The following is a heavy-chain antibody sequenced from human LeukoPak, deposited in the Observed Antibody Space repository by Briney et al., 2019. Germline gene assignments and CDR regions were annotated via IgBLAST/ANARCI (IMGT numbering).Heavy chain of an antibody. D-gene: IGHD3-9*01. J-gene: IGHJ4*02. V-gene: IGHV1-69*04. CDR3: AREGGILTGYYYYFDY. Sequence: ASVKVSCKASGGTFSSYAISWVRQAPGQGLEWMGRIIPIFGIANYAQKFQGRVAITADKSTSTAYMELSSLRSEDTAVYYCAREGGILTGYYYYFDYWGQGTLVTVSS. CDR2: IIPIFGIA. CDR1: GGTFSSYA.